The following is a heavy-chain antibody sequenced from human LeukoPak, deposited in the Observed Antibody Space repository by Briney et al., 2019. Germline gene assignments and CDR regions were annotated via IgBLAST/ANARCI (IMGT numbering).Heavy chain of an antibody. Sequence: ASVKVSCKASGYTFTSYGISWVRQAPGQGLEWMGWISAYNGNTNYAQKLQGRVTMTTDTSTSTAYMELRSLRSDDTAVYYCARDVTVAGAGISGYWGQGTLVTVSS. D-gene: IGHD6-19*01. CDR2: ISAYNGNT. CDR3: ARDVTVAGAGISGY. V-gene: IGHV1-18*01. CDR1: GYTFTSYG. J-gene: IGHJ4*02.